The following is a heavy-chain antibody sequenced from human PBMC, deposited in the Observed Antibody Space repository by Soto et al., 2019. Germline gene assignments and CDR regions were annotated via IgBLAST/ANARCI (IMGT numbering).Heavy chain of an antibody. V-gene: IGHV3-7*01. Sequence: GGSLRLSCAASGFTFSNFYMSWARQAPGKGLEWVAHISYDGSEIYYVDSVKGRFTISRDNAKNSLYLQMNSLRAEDTAVYYCARDPILLIAAAGTNAFDIWGQGTMVTVSS. CDR2: ISYDGSEI. CDR1: GFTFSNFY. J-gene: IGHJ3*02. CDR3: ARDPILLIAAAGTNAFDI. D-gene: IGHD6-13*01.